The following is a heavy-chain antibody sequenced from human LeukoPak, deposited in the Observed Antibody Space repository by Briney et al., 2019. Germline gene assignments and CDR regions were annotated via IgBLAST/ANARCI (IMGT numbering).Heavy chain of an antibody. J-gene: IGHJ4*02. Sequence: PGGSLRLSCAASGFTFSNAWMSWVRQAPGKGLEWVVRIKSKTDGGTTDYAAPVKGRFTISRDDSKNTLYLQMNSLKTEDTAVYYCTTDTDIVATTSPDYWGQGTLVTVSS. CDR1: GFTFSNAW. D-gene: IGHD5-12*01. V-gene: IGHV3-15*01. CDR2: IKSKTDGGTT. CDR3: TTDTDIVATTSPDY.